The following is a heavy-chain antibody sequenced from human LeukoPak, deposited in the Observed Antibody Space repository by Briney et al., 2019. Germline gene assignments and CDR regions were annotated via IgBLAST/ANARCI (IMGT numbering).Heavy chain of an antibody. V-gene: IGHV3-23*01. Sequence: PGGSLRLSCAASGFTFSSYAMSWVRQAPGKVPEWVSGIGNSGDRTFYADSVKGRFTISRDNSKNTLYLQMNSLRVEDTALYYCAKGGVWGQGIAVTVSS. CDR2: IGNSGDRT. CDR3: AKGGV. CDR1: GFTFSSYA. J-gene: IGHJ6*02.